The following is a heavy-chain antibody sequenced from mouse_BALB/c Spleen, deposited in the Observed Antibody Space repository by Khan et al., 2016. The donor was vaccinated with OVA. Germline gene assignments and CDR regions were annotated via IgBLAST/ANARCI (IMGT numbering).Heavy chain of an antibody. CDR2: INPSNGYT. CDR1: GYTFTSYT. D-gene: IGHD2-14*01. J-gene: IGHJ3*01. Sequence: QIQLVQSGAELARPGASVKMSCKASGYTFTSYTIHWIKQRPGQGLEWIGYINPSNGYTNYNQKFKDKATLTADKSSTTAYMQLSSLTSDDSAVFNCERDAAYYRNGDWFDYWGQGTLVTVSA. V-gene: IGHV1-4*01. CDR3: ERDAAYYRNGDWFDY.